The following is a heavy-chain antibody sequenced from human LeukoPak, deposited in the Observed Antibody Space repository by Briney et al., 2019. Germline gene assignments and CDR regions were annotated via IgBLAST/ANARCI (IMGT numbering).Heavy chain of an antibody. CDR1: GYSFTDYY. J-gene: IGHJ4*01. CDR2: MKPESGKT. CDR3: ARDKNPTVFDY. Sequence: ATVKVSCKASGYSFTDYYLHWVRHSPGQGLEWMGCMKPESGKTGTAQRFQGRVTLTRDTSTSTAYMEVTRLTSDDTAIYYCARDKNPTVFDYWGQGTLVTVSS. V-gene: IGHV1-2*02.